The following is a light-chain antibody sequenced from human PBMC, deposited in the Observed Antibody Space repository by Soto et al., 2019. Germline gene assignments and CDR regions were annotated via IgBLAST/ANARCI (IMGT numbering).Light chain of an antibody. CDR3: SSYTSSSTANYV. CDR2: DVS. Sequence: QSALTQPASVSGSPGQSITISCTGTSSDVGGYNYVSWYQQHPGKAPKLMIYDVSNRPSGVSNRFSGSKSGNTASLTISGLQAEEEADYYCSSYTSSSTANYVFGTGTKVTVL. V-gene: IGLV2-14*01. CDR1: SSDVGGYNY. J-gene: IGLJ1*01.